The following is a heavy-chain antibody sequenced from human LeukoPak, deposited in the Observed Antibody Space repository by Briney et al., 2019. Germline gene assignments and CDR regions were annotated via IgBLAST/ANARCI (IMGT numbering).Heavy chain of an antibody. CDR1: GYSISSGYY. V-gene: IGHV4-38-2*02. CDR2: INHSGST. D-gene: IGHD3-10*01. CDR3: ARYYGSGSYSLAY. J-gene: IGHJ4*02. Sequence: SETLSLTCTVSGYSISSGYYWGWIRQPPGKGLEWIGEINHSGSTNYNPSLKSRVTISVDTSKNQFSLKLSSVTAADTAVYYCARYYGSGSYSLAYWGQGTLVTVSS.